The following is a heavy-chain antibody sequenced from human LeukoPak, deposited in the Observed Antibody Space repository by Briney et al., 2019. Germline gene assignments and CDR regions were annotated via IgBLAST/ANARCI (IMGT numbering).Heavy chain of an antibody. D-gene: IGHD3-9*01. Sequence: NPSETLSLTCAVSGGSISSGGYSWSWIRQPPGKGREWIGYIYHSGSTYYNPSLKSRVTISVDRSKNQFSLKLSSVTAADTAVYYCARDGGPTIYAFDIWGQGTMVTVSS. CDR1: GGSISSGGYS. CDR2: IYHSGST. J-gene: IGHJ3*02. V-gene: IGHV4-30-2*01. CDR3: ARDGGPTIYAFDI.